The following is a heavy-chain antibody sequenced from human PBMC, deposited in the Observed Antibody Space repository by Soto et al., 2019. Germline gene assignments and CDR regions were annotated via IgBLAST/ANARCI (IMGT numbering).Heavy chain of an antibody. J-gene: IGHJ4*02. CDR1: GYTFTSYG. V-gene: IGHV1-18*04. D-gene: IGHD6-25*01. CDR2: ISAFNGDT. Sequence: QVRLVQSGTEVKKPGASVKVSCKAFGYTFTSYGFSWVRQVPGQGLEWLGWISAFNGDTKYAQTMKGRLTVTTDTSTTSVHMELRSLTPDDTAVYYCAREAGWQRMVPYDWGQGTLVTVSS. CDR3: AREAGWQRMVPYD.